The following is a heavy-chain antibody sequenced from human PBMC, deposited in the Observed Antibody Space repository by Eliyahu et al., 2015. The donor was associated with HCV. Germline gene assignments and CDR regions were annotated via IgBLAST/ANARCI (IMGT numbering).Heavy chain of an antibody. CDR1: RYTFTGFY. Sequence: QVQLVQSGAEVKKPGASVKVXXKASRYTFTGFYLHWVRQAPGQGFEWMGVINPSGTSRTSAQKFQGRVTMTRDTATNTAYMELSSLRSEDTAVYYCARGGGVNDWFDPWGQGTLVTVSS. D-gene: IGHD3-16*01. CDR3: ARGGGVNDWFDP. J-gene: IGHJ5*02. CDR2: INPSGTSR. V-gene: IGHV1-46*01.